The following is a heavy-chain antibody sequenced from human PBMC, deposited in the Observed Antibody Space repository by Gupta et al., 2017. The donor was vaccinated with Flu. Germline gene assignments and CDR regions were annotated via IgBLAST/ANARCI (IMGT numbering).Heavy chain of an antibody. Sequence: VQLLESGGDLAQPGGFQGLCLGASGLFLSSYPMCWVRQAPGKGLEWVSGISGSGDSADYAESVKGRFTISRDNSKNTLYLQMNSLRAEDTAVYDCAKDRVGDFWGQGTLVTVSS. CDR2: ISGSGDSA. CDR3: AKDRVGDF. V-gene: IGHV3-23*01. CDR1: GLFLSSYP. J-gene: IGHJ4*02.